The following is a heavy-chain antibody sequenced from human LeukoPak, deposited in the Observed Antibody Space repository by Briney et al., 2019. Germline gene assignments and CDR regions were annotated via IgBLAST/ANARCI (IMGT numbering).Heavy chain of an antibody. Sequence: PGGSLRLSCAASGFTFSSSAMSWVRLVPGKGLEWVSAMTGSSDSTYYADSVKGRFTISRDNSKNTLYLQMNSLRVEDTAVYYCAKGSAAARPYYFDYWGQGTLVTVSS. V-gene: IGHV3-23*01. J-gene: IGHJ4*02. CDR2: MTGSSDST. CDR3: AKGSAAARPYYFDY. D-gene: IGHD6-13*01. CDR1: GFTFSSSA.